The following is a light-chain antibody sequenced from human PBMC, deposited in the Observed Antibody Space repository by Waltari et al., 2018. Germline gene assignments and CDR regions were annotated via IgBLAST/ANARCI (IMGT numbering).Light chain of an antibody. CDR2: DAS. V-gene: IGKV1-5*01. CDR3: QHYDGVPPWT. CDR1: ESLGSE. Sequence: DIQMTQSPSTLPASIGGRVTINCRASESLGSELAWYQQRPGKAPNILIYDASSLQPGVPSRFSGSGSGTEFTLTINNMQPDDFVTYYCQHYDGVPPWTFGQGTRVDFK. J-gene: IGKJ1*01.